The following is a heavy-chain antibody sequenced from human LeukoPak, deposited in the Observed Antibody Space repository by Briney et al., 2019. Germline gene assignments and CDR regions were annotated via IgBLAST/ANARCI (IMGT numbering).Heavy chain of an antibody. J-gene: IGHJ1*01. CDR1: GESLNDYY. CDR3: TRGFCRGESFCSAEYFQH. D-gene: IGHD2-15*01. CDR2: ITHNGST. V-gene: IGHV4-34*01. Sequence: SETLSLTCGVHGESLNDYYWTWIRHSPGKGLEWIGEITHNGSTTFNPSLKSRLTISVATSKNQFSLKLTSVTAADASVYFCTRGFCRGESFCSAEYFQHWGQGTLVTVSS.